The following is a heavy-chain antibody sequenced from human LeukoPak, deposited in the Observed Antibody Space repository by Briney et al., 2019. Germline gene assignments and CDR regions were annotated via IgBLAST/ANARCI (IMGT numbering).Heavy chain of an antibody. Sequence: PGGSLRLSCAASGFTFSIYTMNWVRQAPGKGLEWVSSISSSSNYIYYADSVKGRFTISRDNAKNSLYLQMNSLRAEDTAVYYCARDYDGSGYFGYWGQGTLVIVSS. CDR2: ISSSSNYI. D-gene: IGHD3-22*01. J-gene: IGHJ4*02. V-gene: IGHV3-21*01. CDR1: GFTFSIYT. CDR3: ARDYDGSGYFGY.